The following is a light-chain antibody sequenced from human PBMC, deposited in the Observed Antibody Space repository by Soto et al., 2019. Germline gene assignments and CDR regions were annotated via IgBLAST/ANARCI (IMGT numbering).Light chain of an antibody. J-gene: IGKJ2*01. V-gene: IGKV1-5*03. CDR1: QSVSGW. Sequence: DIQMTQSPSTLSASVGDRVTITCRASQSVSGWLAWYQQKPGKAPKLLIYQTSRLESGVPSRFSGSGSGTDFTLTISSLQPDDFATYYCQRFETFGQRTELKIK. CDR2: QTS. CDR3: QRFET.